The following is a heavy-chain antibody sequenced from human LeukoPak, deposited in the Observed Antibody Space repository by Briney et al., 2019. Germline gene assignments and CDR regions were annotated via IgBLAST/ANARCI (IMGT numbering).Heavy chain of an antibody. D-gene: IGHD7-27*01. J-gene: IGHJ4*02. Sequence: SETLSLTCAVYGGSFSGYYWSWIRQPPGKGLEWIGEINHSGSTNYNPSLKSRVTISVDTSKNQFSLKLSSVTAADTAVYYCARGNWGLFDYWGQGTLVTV. CDR1: GGSFSGYY. V-gene: IGHV4-34*01. CDR2: INHSGST. CDR3: ARGNWGLFDY.